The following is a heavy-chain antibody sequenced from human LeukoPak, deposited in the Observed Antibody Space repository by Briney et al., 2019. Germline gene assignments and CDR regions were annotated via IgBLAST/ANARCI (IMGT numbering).Heavy chain of an antibody. J-gene: IGHJ4*02. CDR2: INPKSGGT. D-gene: IGHD2-2*01. CDR1: GDTFTDYY. V-gene: IGHV1-2*02. CDR3: ARDFLGYCTTASCYDVVFDY. Sequence: ASVKVSCKASGDTFTDYYMHWVRQAPGQGLEWMGWINPKSGGTIYAQNFQGRVTMTRDTSISIAYMELSSLRSDDTAMYYCARDFLGYCTTASCYDVVFDYWGQGTLVTVSS.